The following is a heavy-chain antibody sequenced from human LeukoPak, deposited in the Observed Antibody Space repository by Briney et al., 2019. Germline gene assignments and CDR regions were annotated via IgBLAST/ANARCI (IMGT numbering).Heavy chain of an antibody. CDR1: GFTVRDNY. V-gene: IGHV3-53*01. J-gene: IGHJ3*02. D-gene: IGHD1-7*01. CDR3: ARSNLAGWSNYIGFDI. CDR2: ISNGGNT. Sequence: PGGSLRLSCAASGFTVRDNYMSWVRQAPGKGLECVSVISNGGNTYYADSVKGRFTISRDISKNTVYLQMNSLRAEDTAVYYCARSNLAGWSNYIGFDIWGQGTMVTVSS.